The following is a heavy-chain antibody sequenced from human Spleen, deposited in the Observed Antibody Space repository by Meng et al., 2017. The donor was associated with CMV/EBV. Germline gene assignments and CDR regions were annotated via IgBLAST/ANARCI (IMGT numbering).Heavy chain of an antibody. V-gene: IGHV3-7*01. D-gene: IGHD3-10*01. J-gene: IGHJ4*02. CDR3: ARDGSRHEYEFVY. CDR2: IKEAGSEK. Sequence: GESLKISCAAPGFTFSSYWMSWVRQAPGKGLEWVANIKEAGSEKYYVDSVKGRFTISRDNAKNSLYLQMNSLRAEDTAVYYCARDGSRHEYEFVYWGQGTLVTVSS. CDR1: GFTFSSYW.